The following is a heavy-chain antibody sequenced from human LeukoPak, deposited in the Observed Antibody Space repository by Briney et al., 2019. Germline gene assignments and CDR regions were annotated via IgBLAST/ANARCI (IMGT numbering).Heavy chain of an antibody. Sequence: GGSLRLSCAASGLTFRNYGMHWVRQAPGKGLEWVTAISGSGGSTYYADSVKGRFTISRDNSKNTLYLQMNSLRAEDTAVYYCAKGRAVEVVAAFNYWGQGTVVTVSS. CDR3: AKGRAVEVVAAFNY. CDR2: ISGSGGST. V-gene: IGHV3-23*01. CDR1: GLTFRNYG. D-gene: IGHD2-15*01. J-gene: IGHJ4*02.